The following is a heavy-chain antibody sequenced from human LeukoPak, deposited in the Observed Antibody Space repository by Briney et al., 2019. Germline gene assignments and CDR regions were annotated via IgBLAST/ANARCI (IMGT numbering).Heavy chain of an antibody. J-gene: IGHJ4*02. CDR3: ARQNSGYDLGPFAY. V-gene: IGHV4-61*03. CDR2: ISYSGST. D-gene: IGHD5-12*01. CDR1: GGSISSGGYS. Sequence: PSETLSLTCAVSGGSISSGGYSWSWIRQPPGKGLEWIAYISYSGSTNNNPSLRSRVTISLDTSKNHFSLKLSSVTAADTAVYYCARQNSGYDLGPFAYWGQGTLVTVSS.